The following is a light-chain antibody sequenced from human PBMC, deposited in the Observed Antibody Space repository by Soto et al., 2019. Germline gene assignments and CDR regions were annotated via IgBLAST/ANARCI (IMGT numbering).Light chain of an antibody. CDR1: NSNIGSDYG. CDR3: QSYDRSLRACV. Sequence: QSVLTQPPSVSGAPGQRVTISCTGTNSNIGSDYGVHWYQQFPGTAPKLLIYGNSNRPSGVPDRFSGSKSGTSASLAITGLQAEYEADYYCQSYDRSLRACVFGTGTKLTVL. V-gene: IGLV1-40*01. CDR2: GNS. J-gene: IGLJ1*01.